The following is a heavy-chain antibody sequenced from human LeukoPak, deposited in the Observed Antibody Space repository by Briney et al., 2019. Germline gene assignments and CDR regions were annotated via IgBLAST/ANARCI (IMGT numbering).Heavy chain of an antibody. Sequence: GGSLRLSCAASGFTVSSSYMSWVRQAPGKGLEWVSAISGSGGSTYYADSVKGRFTISRDNSKNTLYLQMNSLRAEDTAVYYCAKTFTYGDYTTAHFDYWGQGTLVTVSS. D-gene: IGHD4-17*01. V-gene: IGHV3-23*01. CDR1: GFTVSSSY. CDR3: AKTFTYGDYTTAHFDY. J-gene: IGHJ4*02. CDR2: ISGSGGST.